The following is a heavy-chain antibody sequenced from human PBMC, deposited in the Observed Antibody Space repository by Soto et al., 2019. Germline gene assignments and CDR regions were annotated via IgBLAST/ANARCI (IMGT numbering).Heavy chain of an antibody. V-gene: IGHV3-30*18. D-gene: IGHD5-18*01. CDR3: AKGYSYSVCDY. CDR1: GFTFSSYG. J-gene: IGHJ4*02. Sequence: QVQLVESGGGVVQPGSSLRLSCAASGFTFSSYGMHWVRQAPGKGLEWVAVISYDGSNKYYADSVKGRFTISRDNSKNTLDLQMNSLRAEDTAVYHCAKGYSYSVCDYWGQGTLVTVSS. CDR2: ISYDGSNK.